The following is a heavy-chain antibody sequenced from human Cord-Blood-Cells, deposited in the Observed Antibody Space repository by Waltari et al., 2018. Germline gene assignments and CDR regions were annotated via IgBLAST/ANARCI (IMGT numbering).Heavy chain of an antibody. CDR1: GFTFSSYW. J-gene: IGHJ3*02. Sequence: EVQLVESGGGLVQPGGSLRLSCAASGFTFSSYWMHWVRQAPGKGLVWVSRINRDGSSTSYADSVKGRFTISRDNAKNTLYLQMNSLRAEDTAVYYCARDCYYGSGSYNAFDIWGQGTMVTVSS. CDR3: ARDCYYGSGSYNAFDI. CDR2: INRDGSST. V-gene: IGHV3-74*01. D-gene: IGHD3-10*01.